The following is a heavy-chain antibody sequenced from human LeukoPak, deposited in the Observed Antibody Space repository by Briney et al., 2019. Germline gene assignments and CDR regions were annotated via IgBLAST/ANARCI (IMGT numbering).Heavy chain of an antibody. Sequence: VGSLRLSCAASEFTFTTYGMHWVRQAPGKGLEWVAFIYYDGSNIYYADYVKGRFTISRDISKNTLYLQMDSLRAEDTAIYYCARDWKTNSFDYWGQGTLLTVSS. CDR1: EFTFTTYG. D-gene: IGHD1-1*01. V-gene: IGHV3-33*01. J-gene: IGHJ4*02. CDR2: IYYDGSNI. CDR3: ARDWKTNSFDY.